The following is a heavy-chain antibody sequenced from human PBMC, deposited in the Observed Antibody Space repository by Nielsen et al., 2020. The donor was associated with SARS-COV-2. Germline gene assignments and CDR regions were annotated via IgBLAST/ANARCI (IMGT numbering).Heavy chain of an antibody. CDR3: ARDPFGTDYYYYYMDV. D-gene: IGHD1-1*01. CDR1: GFTFSSYG. CDR2: ISYDGSNK. J-gene: IGHJ6*03. V-gene: IGHV3-33*08. Sequence: GESLKISCAASGFTFSSYGMHWVRQAPGKGLEWVAVISYDGSNKYYADSVKGRFTISRDNAKNSLYLQMNSLRAEDTAVYYCARDPFGTDYYYYYMDVWGKGTTVTVSS.